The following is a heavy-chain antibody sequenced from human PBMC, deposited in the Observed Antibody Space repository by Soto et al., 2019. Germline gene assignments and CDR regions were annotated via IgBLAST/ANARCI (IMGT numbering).Heavy chain of an antibody. CDR2: ISYDGSNK. D-gene: IGHD6-19*01. Sequence: QVQLVESGGGAVQPWRSLRLSCAASGFTCSSYGMHWVRQAPGTGLEWVAVISYDGSNKYYADSVTGRFTISRDNSKNALYLQMNSLRAEDTAVYYCAKETVAYGSGWYRFDYWGQGTLVTVAA. V-gene: IGHV3-30*18. CDR3: AKETVAYGSGWYRFDY. J-gene: IGHJ4*02. CDR1: GFTCSSYG.